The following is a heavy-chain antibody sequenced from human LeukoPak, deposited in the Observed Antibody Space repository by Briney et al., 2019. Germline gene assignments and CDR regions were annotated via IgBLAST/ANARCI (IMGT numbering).Heavy chain of an antibody. Sequence: GGSLSLSCAASGFTFSCYSMNWVRQAPGKRLERVSSITSSSSYIYYADLLNGLSIISKDTAKNSLHLQISSLGAEHTAVYYCARAEVEMATIFFDYWGQGTLVTVSS. J-gene: IGHJ4*02. CDR3: ARAEVEMATIFFDY. V-gene: IGHV3-21*01. CDR1: GFTFSCYS. D-gene: IGHD5-24*01. CDR2: ITSSSSYI.